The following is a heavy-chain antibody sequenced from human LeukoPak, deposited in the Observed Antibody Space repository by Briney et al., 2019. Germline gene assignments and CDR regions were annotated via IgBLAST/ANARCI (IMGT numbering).Heavy chain of an antibody. J-gene: IGHJ6*02. CDR3: ARGSDYSYYYGMDV. V-gene: IGHV4-34*01. CDR1: GGSFSGYY. CDR2: INHSGST. D-gene: IGHD1-26*01. Sequence: PSETLSLTCAVYGGSFSGYYWSWIRQPPGKGLEWIGEINHSGSTDYNPSLKSRVTISIDTSKNQFSLKLSSVTAADTAVYYCARGSDYSYYYGMDVWGQGTTVTVSS.